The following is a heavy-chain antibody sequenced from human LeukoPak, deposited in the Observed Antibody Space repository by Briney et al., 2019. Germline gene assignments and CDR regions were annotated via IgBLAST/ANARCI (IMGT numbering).Heavy chain of an antibody. V-gene: IGHV3-23*01. D-gene: IGHD4-17*01. CDR3: AKESYGNPSGY. CDR1: GFTLRSSA. Sequence: GGSLRLSCAASGFTLRSSAMSWVRQAPGKGLEWVSAISGDGGTISYAASVRGRFTISRDNAKNTLFLRMSSLRAGDTALYYCAKESYGNPSGYWGQGTRVTVSS. CDR2: ISGDGGTI. J-gene: IGHJ4*02.